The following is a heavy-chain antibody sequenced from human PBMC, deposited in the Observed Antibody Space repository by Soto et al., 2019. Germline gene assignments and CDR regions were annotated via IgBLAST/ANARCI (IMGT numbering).Heavy chain of an antibody. CDR3: ATSRGSL. V-gene: IGHV3-23*01. J-gene: IGHJ4*02. CDR1: GITFSSYS. D-gene: IGHD3-10*01. Sequence: PGGSLRLSCVASGITFSSYSMSWVRQAPGKGLEWVSGISGNGVSTPYADSVRGRFTISRDNSQNILYLQMNSLRAEDTAVYHCATSRGSLWGQGALVTVSS. CDR2: ISGNGVST.